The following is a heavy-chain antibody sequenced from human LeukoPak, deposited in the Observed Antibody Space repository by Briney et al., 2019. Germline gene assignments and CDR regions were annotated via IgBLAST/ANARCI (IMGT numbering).Heavy chain of an antibody. Sequence: GGSLRLSCAVSGFTVSSNYMSWVRQAPGKGLEWVSVIYSGGSTYYADSVKGRFTISRDNSKNTLYLQMNSLRAEDTAVYYCARGTTIVRVLDYWGQGTLVTVSS. V-gene: IGHV3-53*01. D-gene: IGHD3-10*01. J-gene: IGHJ4*02. CDR1: GFTVSSNY. CDR3: ARGTTIVRVLDY. CDR2: IYSGGST.